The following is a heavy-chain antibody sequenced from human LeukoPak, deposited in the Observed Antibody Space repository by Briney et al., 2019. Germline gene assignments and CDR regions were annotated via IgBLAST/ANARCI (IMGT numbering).Heavy chain of an antibody. D-gene: IGHD2-2*01. Sequence: GGSLRLSCAASGFTFSGYGMSWVRQAPGKGLKWVSAISGSGGSTYYADSVKGRITISRDNSKSTLYLQMNSLRAEDTAVYYCAKDRHAPGRYCSSTTCFPFDSWGQGTLVTVSS. J-gene: IGHJ5*01. CDR2: ISGSGGST. CDR1: GFTFSGYG. V-gene: IGHV3-23*01. CDR3: AKDRHAPGRYCSSTTCFPFDS.